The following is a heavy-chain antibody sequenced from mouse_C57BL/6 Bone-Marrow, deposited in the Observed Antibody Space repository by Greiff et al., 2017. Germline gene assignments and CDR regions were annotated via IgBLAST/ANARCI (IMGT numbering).Heavy chain of an antibody. D-gene: IGHD2-4*01. CDR1: GYTFTDYY. CDR2: INPYNGGT. V-gene: IGHV1-19*01. Sequence: VQLKQSGPVLVKPGASVKMSCKASGYTFTDYYMNWVKQSHGKSLEWIGVINPYNGGTSYNQKFKGKAPLTVDKSSSTAYMELNSLTSEDSAVYDCARSYDYGGFAYGGQGTLGTVSA. CDR3: ARSYDYGGFAY. J-gene: IGHJ3*01.